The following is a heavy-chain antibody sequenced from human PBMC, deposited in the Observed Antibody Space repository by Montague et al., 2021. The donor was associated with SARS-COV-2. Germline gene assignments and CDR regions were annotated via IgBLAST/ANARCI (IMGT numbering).Heavy chain of an antibody. CDR3: ARVGMVGTTAGLDY. CDR2: IWFDGSNE. CDR1: GFSFSTYG. V-gene: IGHV3-33*08. D-gene: IGHD1-26*01. J-gene: IGHJ4*02. Sequence: SLRLSCAASGFSFSTYGIHWVRQAPGKGLEWVAVIWFDGSNEYYADSVKGRFTISRDNSKNTLYLQMNSLRAEDTAVYYCARVGMVGTTAGLDYWGQGTLVTVSS.